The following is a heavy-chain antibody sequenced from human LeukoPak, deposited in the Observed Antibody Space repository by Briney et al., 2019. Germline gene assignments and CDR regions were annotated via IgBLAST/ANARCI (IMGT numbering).Heavy chain of an antibody. Sequence: ASVKVSCKASGYTFTSYDINWVRQATGQGLEWMGWMNPNSGNTGYAQKFQGRVTMTRDTSISTAYMELSRLRSDDTAVYYCARGKTGDRDYYYYMDVWGKGTTVTVSS. CDR3: ARGKTGDRDYYYYMDV. CDR1: GYTFTSYD. D-gene: IGHD7-27*01. J-gene: IGHJ6*03. V-gene: IGHV1-8*02. CDR2: MNPNSGNT.